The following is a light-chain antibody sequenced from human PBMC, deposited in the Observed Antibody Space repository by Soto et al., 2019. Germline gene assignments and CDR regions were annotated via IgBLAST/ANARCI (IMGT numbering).Light chain of an antibody. CDR2: EDN. V-gene: IGLV6-57*01. CDR1: SGSIASNY. J-gene: IGLJ3*02. CDR3: QSYDSSNQV. Sequence: NFMLTQPHSVSESPGKTVTISCTRRSGSIASNYVQWYQQRPGSSPTTVIYEDNQRPSGVPDRFSGSIDSSSNSASLTISGLKTEDEADYSCQSYDSSNQVFGGGTQLTVL.